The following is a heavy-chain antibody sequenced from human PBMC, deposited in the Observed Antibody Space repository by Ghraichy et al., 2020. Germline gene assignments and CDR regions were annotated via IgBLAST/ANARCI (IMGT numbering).Heavy chain of an antibody. CDR1: GYTFSSYG. J-gene: IGHJ4*02. CDR2: ISAYNGNA. Sequence: ASVKVSCKASGYTFSSYGISWVRQAPGQGLEWLGWISAYNGNADYAQKFQGRVTMTTDPSTSTAYMELRSLRSDDTAFYYCTRVGSYCTSSSCFDYWDQGTLVTVSS. V-gene: IGHV1-18*04. CDR3: TRVGSYCTSSSCFDY. D-gene: IGHD2-2*01.